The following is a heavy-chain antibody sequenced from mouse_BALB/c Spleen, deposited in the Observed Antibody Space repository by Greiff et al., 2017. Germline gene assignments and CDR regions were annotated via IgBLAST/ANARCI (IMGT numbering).Heavy chain of an antibody. Sequence: QVQLQQSGAELVRPGASVTLSCKASGYTFTDYEMHWVKQTPVHGLEWIGAIDPETGGTAYNQKFKGKATLTADKSSSTAYMELRSLTSEDSAVYYCTRDGFITTTTDAMDYWGQGTSVTVSS. CDR1: GYTFTDYE. V-gene: IGHV1-15*01. D-gene: IGHD1-2*01. CDR3: TRDGFITTTTDAMDY. J-gene: IGHJ4*01. CDR2: IDPETGGT.